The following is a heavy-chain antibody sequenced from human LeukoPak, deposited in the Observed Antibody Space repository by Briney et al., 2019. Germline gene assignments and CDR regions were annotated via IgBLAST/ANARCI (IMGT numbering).Heavy chain of an antibody. V-gene: IGHV3-30*04. CDR3: AKDRYYYGSGSN. J-gene: IGHJ4*02. D-gene: IGHD3-10*01. CDR2: ISYDGSNK. CDR1: GFTFSSYA. Sequence: GGSLRLSCAASGFTFSSYAMHWVRQAPGKGLEWVAVISYDGSNKYYADSVKGRFTISRDNSKNTLYLQMNSLRAEDAAVYYCAKDRYYYGSGSNWGQGTLVTVSS.